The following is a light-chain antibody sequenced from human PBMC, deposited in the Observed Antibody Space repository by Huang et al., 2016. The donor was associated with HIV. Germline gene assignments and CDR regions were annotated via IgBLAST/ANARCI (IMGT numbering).Light chain of an antibody. V-gene: IGKV1-27*01. CDR2: SAF. Sequence: DIQMTQSPSSLSASVGDTVTIACRASHDISNYVAWYQQKPGKPPRLLIYSAFLLQSGVASRFRGSGSGTDFTLTISSLQPEDAGIYYCQKYKSAPPTFGQGTKVEIK. CDR3: QKYKSAPPT. J-gene: IGKJ1*01. CDR1: HDISNY.